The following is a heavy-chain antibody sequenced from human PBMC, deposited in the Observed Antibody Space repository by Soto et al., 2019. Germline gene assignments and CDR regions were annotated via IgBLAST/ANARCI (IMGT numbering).Heavy chain of an antibody. V-gene: IGHV4-31*03. CDR2: IYYSGST. CDR1: GGSISSGGYY. J-gene: IGHJ3*02. D-gene: IGHD5-12*01. CDR3: ARVGGVYSGYDGNAFDI. Sequence: SQTLSLTCTVSGGSISSGGYYWSWIRQHPGKGLEWIGYIYYSGSTYYNPSLKSRVTISVDTSKNQFSLKLSSVTAADTAVYYCARVGGVYSGYDGNAFDICGQGTMVTXSS.